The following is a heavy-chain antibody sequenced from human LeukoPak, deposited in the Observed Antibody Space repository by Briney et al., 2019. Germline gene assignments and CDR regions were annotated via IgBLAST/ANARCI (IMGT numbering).Heavy chain of an antibody. CDR1: GFTFSDYY. CDR3: ARGDTYCSSISCPRLYYGMDV. J-gene: IGHJ6*02. Sequence: GGSLRLSCAASGFTFSDYYMSWLRLAPGKGLEWVSSISSHDSSTYYADSVKGRFTISRDNSKNTLYLQMNSLRAEDTAVYYCARGDTYCSSISCPRLYYGMDVWGQGTTVTVSS. D-gene: IGHD2-2*01. V-gene: IGHV3-11*04. CDR2: ISSHDSST.